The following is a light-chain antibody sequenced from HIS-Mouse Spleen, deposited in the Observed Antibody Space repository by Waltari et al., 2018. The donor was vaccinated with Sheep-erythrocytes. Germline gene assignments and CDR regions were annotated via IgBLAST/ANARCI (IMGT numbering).Light chain of an antibody. CDR3: QQYYSTLT. J-gene: IGKJ4*01. Sequence: DIVMTQSXDSXAVXPXERATIXXXSSQXVLYSSNNKNYLAWYQQKPGQPPKLLIYWXSTXXXXXXXXFSGSXXXXXXXXTXSSLQAEDVAVYYCQQYYSTLTFGGGTKVEIK. CDR1: QXVLYSSNNKNY. CDR2: WXS. V-gene: IGKV4-1*01.